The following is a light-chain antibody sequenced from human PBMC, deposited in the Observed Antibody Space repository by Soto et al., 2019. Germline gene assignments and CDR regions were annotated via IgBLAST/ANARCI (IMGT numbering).Light chain of an antibody. CDR1: QTVSSSY. V-gene: IGKV3-20*01. CDR2: GAS. CDR3: QQYGSTSWM. Sequence: EIVLTQSPGTLSLSPGERATLSCRASQTVSSSYLAWYQQKPGQAPRLLIYGASNRATGIPDRFSGSVSATDFTLTISRLEPEDFAVYYCQQYGSTSWMFGQGTKVDIK. J-gene: IGKJ1*01.